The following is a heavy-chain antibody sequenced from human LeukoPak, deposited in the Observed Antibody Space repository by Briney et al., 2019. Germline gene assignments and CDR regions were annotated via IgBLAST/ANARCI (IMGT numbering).Heavy chain of an antibody. D-gene: IGHD5-24*01. CDR3: ARDIQLST. CDR1: GFTFSSYV. CDR2: VSSGSTYI. Sequence: GGSLRLSCAASGFTFSSYVMNWVRQAPGKGLEWVSSVSSGSTYIYYADSVKGRFTISRDNAKNSLYLQMNSLRAEDTAVYYCARDIQLSTWGLGTMVTVSS. V-gene: IGHV3-21*01. J-gene: IGHJ3*01.